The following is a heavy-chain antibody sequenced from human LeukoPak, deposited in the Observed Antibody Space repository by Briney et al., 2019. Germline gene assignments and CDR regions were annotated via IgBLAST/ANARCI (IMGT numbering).Heavy chain of an antibody. CDR3: AIPPGYCGNDCSFDH. J-gene: IGHJ4*02. V-gene: IGHV5-51*01. CDR1: GYSFSNYW. CDR2: IYPGDYET. D-gene: IGHD2-21*02. Sequence: GESLKISCEGSGYSFSNYWIGWVRQMPGKGLEWMGIIYPGDYETRYSPSFQGLVTISVDKSISTAYLQWSSLKASDAAMYYCAIPPGYCGNDCSFDHWGQGTLVTVSS.